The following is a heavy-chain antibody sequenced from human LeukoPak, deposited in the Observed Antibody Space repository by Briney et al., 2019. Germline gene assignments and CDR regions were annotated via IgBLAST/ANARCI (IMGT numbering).Heavy chain of an antibody. Sequence: ASVKVSCKVSGYTLTELSMHWVRQAPGKGLEWMGGFDPEDGETIYAQKFQGRVTMTEDTSTDTAYMELSSLRSEDTAVYYCATGYYDSSGYSGAEYFQHWGQGTLVTVSS. V-gene: IGHV1-24*01. J-gene: IGHJ1*01. CDR2: FDPEDGET. D-gene: IGHD3-22*01. CDR3: ATGYYDSSGYSGAEYFQH. CDR1: GYTLTELS.